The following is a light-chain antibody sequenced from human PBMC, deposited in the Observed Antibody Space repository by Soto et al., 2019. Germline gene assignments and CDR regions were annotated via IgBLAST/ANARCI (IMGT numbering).Light chain of an antibody. CDR2: GAS. J-gene: IGKJ4*01. Sequence: DIVLTQSPATLSLSPGERATLSCRASQSVSSYLAWYQQKPGQAPRLLIYGASNRATGIPARFSGSGSGTDFTLTIGSLEPEDFAVYYCQQRSDWPLTFGGGTKVEI. CDR3: QQRSDWPLT. V-gene: IGKV3-11*01. CDR1: QSVSSY.